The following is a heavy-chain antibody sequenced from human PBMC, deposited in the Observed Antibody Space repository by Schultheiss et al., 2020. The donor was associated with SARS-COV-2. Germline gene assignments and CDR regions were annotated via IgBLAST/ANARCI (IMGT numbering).Heavy chain of an antibody. J-gene: IGHJ4*02. CDR2: IYYSGST. D-gene: IGHD6-19*01. CDR1: GGSISSYY. CDR3: ARQPVIAVAGTGGIFDY. Sequence: GSLRLSCTVSGGSISSYYWSWIRQPPGKGLEWIGYIYYSGSTNYNPSLKSRVTISVDTSKNQFSLKLSSVTAADTAVYYCARQPVIAVAGTGGIFDYWGQGTLVTVSS. V-gene: IGHV4-59*01.